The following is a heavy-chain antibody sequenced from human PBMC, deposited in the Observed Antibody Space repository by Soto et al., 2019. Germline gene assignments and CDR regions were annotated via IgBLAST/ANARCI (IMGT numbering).Heavy chain of an antibody. CDR2: IIPIFGTA. CDR1: GGTFSSYA. V-gene: IGHV1-69*13. CDR3: YLVGPCDGVRVMFGGYCTDV. Sequence: SVKVSCKASGGTFSSYAISWVRQAPGQGLEWMGGIIPIFGTANYAQKFQGRVTITADESTSTAYMELSSLRSEDTAVYYCYLVGPCDGVRVMFGGYCTDVWVQGTAVTVSS. D-gene: IGHD3-10*02. J-gene: IGHJ6*02.